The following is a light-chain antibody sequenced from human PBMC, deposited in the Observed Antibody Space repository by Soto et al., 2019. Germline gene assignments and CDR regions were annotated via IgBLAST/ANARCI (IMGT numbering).Light chain of an antibody. J-gene: IGKJ4*01. CDR1: QSGHTN. CDR3: QQYTSWPLT. Sequence: EITMTQSPATLSVSPGERATLSCWASQSGHTNLAWYQQKPGQAPRLLIYGASTRATGIPARLSGSGSGTVFTVTISSLQSEDFAIYYCQQYTSWPLTFGGGTKVEIK. V-gene: IGKV3-15*01. CDR2: GAS.